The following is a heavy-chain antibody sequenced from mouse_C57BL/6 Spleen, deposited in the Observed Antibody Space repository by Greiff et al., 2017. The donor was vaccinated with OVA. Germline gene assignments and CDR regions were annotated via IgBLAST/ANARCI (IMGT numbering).Heavy chain of an antibody. Sequence: EVQLQQSGTVLARPGASVKMSCKTSGYTFTSYWMPWVKQRPGQGLEWIGAIYPGNSDTSYNQKFKGKAKLTAVTSASTAYMELSSLTNEDSAVYYCTRLTGTEGWYFDYWGQGTTLTVSS. D-gene: IGHD4-1*01. V-gene: IGHV1-5*01. J-gene: IGHJ2*01. CDR3: TRLTGTEGWYFDY. CDR1: GYTFTSYW. CDR2: IYPGNSDT.